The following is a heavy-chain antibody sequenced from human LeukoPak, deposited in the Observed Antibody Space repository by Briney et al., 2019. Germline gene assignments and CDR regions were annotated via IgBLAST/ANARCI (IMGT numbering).Heavy chain of an antibody. J-gene: IGHJ6*02. V-gene: IGHV3-30*18. CDR3: AKVASMFSNNWSNFYGMDV. CDR1: GFTFSKYG. Sequence: QSGGSLRLSCAASGFTFSKYGMHWVRQAPGKGLGWVAVISYDGSNKYYADSVQSRFTISRDNSKNTLYLQMNSLRAEDTAVYYCAKVASMFSNNWSNFYGMDVWGQGTTVTVSS. D-gene: IGHD3-3*02. CDR2: ISYDGSNK.